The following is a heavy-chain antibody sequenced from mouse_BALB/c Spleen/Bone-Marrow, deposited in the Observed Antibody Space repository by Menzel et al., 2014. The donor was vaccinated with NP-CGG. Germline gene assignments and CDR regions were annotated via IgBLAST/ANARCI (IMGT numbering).Heavy chain of an antibody. CDR3: ARDVGYGNYFVY. J-gene: IGHJ3*01. Sequence: DVKLVESGGGLVQPGDSLRLSCATSGFTFSDFYMEWVRRPPGKRLEWIAASRNKAKYYTTEYSASVKGRFIASRDTSQSVLYLQMNALRAEDTAIYYCARDVGYGNYFVYWGQGTLVTVSA. CDR1: GFTFSDFY. D-gene: IGHD2-10*02. CDR2: SRNKAKYYTT. V-gene: IGHV7-1*02.